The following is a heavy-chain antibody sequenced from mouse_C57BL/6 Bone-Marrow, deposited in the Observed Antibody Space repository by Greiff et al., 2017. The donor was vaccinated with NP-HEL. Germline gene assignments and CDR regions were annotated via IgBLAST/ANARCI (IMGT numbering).Heavy chain of an antibody. J-gene: IGHJ3*01. V-gene: IGHV5-17*01. CDR2: ISSGSSTI. D-gene: IGHD2-3*01. Sequence: EVHLVESGGGLVKPGGSLKLSCAASGFTFSDYGMHWVRQAPEKGLEWVAYISSGSSTIYYADTVKGRFTISRDNAKNTLFLQMTSLRSEDTAMYYCARDYDGYPFAYWGQGTLVTVSA. CDR1: GFTFSDYG. CDR3: ARDYDGYPFAY.